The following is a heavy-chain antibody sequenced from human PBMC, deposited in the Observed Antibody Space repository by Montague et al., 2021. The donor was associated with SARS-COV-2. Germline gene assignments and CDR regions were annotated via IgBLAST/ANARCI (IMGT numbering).Heavy chain of an antibody. D-gene: IGHD4-17*01. Sequence: SLSLSCSASGFTFSTYALSWVRQAPGKGLEWVSAITGSGGSTFYADSVKGRFTVSRDNSRSTLYLQMNSLRAEDSAVYYCAKSLDYGDYADSWGQGTLVTVAS. CDR1: GFTFSTYA. CDR2: ITGSGGST. J-gene: IGHJ4*02. V-gene: IGHV3-23*01. CDR3: AKSLDYGDYADS.